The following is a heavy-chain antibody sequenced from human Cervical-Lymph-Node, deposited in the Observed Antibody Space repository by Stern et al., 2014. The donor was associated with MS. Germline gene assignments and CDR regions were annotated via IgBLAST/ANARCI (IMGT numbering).Heavy chain of an antibody. Sequence: EVQLVESGGGLVQPGGSLRLSCAASGFAFSNFAMSWVRQAPGKGLEWVSSISGSGGDTYYAVSAKGRFPISRDNAKNTLYLQMNSLRAEDTAVYYCAKQSPPPWVVSDRVGAPDYWGQGALVTVSS. CDR3: AKQSPPPWVVSDRVGAPDY. J-gene: IGHJ4*02. V-gene: IGHV3-23*04. D-gene: IGHD2-21*02. CDR2: ISGSGGDT. CDR1: GFAFSNFA.